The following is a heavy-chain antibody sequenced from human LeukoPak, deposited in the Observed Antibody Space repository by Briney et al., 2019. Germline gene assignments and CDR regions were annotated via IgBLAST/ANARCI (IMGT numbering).Heavy chain of an antibody. CDR1: GGSISSSSYY. V-gene: IGHV4-39*01. CDR2: IYYSGST. Sequence: SETLSLTCTVSGGSISSSSYYWRWIRQPPGKGLEWIGSIYYSGSTYYNPSLKSRVTISLDTSKNQFSLKLSSVTATDTAVYHCARLRRYSGSYYWYFDLGGRGTLVTVSS. J-gene: IGHJ2*01. CDR3: ARLRRYSGSYYWYFDL. D-gene: IGHD1-26*01.